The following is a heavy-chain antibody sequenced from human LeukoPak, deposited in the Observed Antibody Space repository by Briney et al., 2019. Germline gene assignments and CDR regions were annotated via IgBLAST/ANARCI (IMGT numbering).Heavy chain of an antibody. V-gene: IGHV3-53*01. CDR1: GFTFSSYS. CDR3: ARFSGYDPFDY. J-gene: IGHJ4*02. D-gene: IGHD5-12*01. CDR2: IYSGGST. Sequence: GGSLRLSCAASGFTFSSYSMNWVRQAPGKGLEWVSVIYSGGSTYYADSVKGRFTISRDNSKNTLYLQMNSLRAEDTAVYYCARFSGYDPFDYWGQGTLVTVSS.